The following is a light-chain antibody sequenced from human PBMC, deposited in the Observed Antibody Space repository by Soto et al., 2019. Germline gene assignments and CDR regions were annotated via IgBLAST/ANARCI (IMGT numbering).Light chain of an antibody. CDR3: ATWEDTVSGYV. Sequence: QSVLTQSPSVSGTPGQRVTMSCSGSTSNIGNNPVNWYQQSPGTAPKLLMYDNDQRPSGVADRFSGSKSGTSASLAISGLQSEDETEYYCATWEDTVSGYVFGTGTKLPVL. V-gene: IGLV1-44*01. CDR1: TSNIGNNP. J-gene: IGLJ1*01. CDR2: DND.